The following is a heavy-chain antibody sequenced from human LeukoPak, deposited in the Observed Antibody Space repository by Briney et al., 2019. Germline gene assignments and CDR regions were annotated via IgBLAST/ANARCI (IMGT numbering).Heavy chain of an antibody. CDR3: ARGGDGDYDY. CDR1: GYTFTSYD. CDR2: MNPNSGNT. J-gene: IGHJ4*02. V-gene: IGHV1-8*01. D-gene: IGHD4-17*01. Sequence: ASVKVSCKASGYTFTSYDINWVRQATGQGLEWMGWMNPNSGNTGYAQKFQGRVTITADKSTSTAYMELSSLRSEDTAVYYCARGGDGDYDYWDQGTLVTVSS.